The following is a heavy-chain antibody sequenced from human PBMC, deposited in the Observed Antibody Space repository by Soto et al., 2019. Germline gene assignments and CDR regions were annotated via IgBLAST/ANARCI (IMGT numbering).Heavy chain of an antibody. D-gene: IGHD2-15*01. Sequence: GESLKISCKGSGYSFTSYWIGWVRQMPGKGLEWMGIIYPGDSDTRYSPSFQGQVTISADKSISTAYLQWSSLKASDTAMYYCASTELYCSGGSCYQGTFFDYWGQGTLVTVSS. CDR3: ASTELYCSGGSCYQGTFFDY. CDR1: GYSFTSYW. V-gene: IGHV5-51*01. CDR2: IYPGDSDT. J-gene: IGHJ4*02.